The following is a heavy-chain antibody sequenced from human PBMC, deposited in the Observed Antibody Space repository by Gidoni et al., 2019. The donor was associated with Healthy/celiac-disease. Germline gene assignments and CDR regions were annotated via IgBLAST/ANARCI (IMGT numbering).Heavy chain of an antibody. CDR1: GFTFSRDA. J-gene: IGHJ4*02. Sequence: QVQRVESGGGVVQPGRSLRLSWAAAGFTFSRDAMHWVRQAPGKGLEWVAVISYDGSNKYYAASVKGRFTISRDNSKNTLYLQMNSLRAEDTAVYYCARGHLTTSDLYYFDYWGQGTLVTVSS. V-gene: IGHV3-30-3*01. CDR2: ISYDGSNK. CDR3: ARGHLTTSDLYYFDY. D-gene: IGHD4-17*01.